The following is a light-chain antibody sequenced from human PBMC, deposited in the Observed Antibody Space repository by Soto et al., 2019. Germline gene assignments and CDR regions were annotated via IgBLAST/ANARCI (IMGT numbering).Light chain of an antibody. CDR3: CSYTSTTAYV. Sequence: QSVLTQPASVSGSPGQSITISCTGTSGDIGLYNFVSWYQQHPGRAPKLMIYDVNNRPSGVSDRFSGSKSGNTASLTISGLQAEDEADYYCCSYTSTTAYVFGTGTKVT. J-gene: IGLJ1*01. CDR2: DVN. CDR1: SGDIGLYNF. V-gene: IGLV2-14*03.